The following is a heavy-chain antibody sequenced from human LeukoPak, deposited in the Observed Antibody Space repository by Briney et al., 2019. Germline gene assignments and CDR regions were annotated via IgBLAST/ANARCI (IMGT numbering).Heavy chain of an antibody. CDR3: ARTYSSSWLVAYGMDV. V-gene: IGHV4-59*08. CDR1: GGFISSYY. J-gene: IGHJ6*02. D-gene: IGHD6-13*01. CDR2: IYYSGST. Sequence: SETLSLTCTVSGGFISSYYWSWIRQPPGKGLEWIGYIYYSGSTNYNPSLKSRVTISVDTSKNQFSLKLSSVTAADTAVYYCARTYSSSWLVAYGMDVWGQGTTVTVSS.